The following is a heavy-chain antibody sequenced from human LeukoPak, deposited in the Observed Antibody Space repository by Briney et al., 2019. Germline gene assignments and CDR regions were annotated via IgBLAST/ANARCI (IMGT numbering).Heavy chain of an antibody. CDR1: GFTFSSYW. D-gene: IGHD6-6*01. Sequence: GGSLRLSCAASGFTFSSYWMHWVRQAPGKGLVWVSRTNSDGSSASYADSVKGRFTISRDNAKNTLYLQMNSLRAEDTAVYYCAKDFGSSSDYWGQGTLVTVSS. CDR3: AKDFGSSSDY. V-gene: IGHV3-74*01. J-gene: IGHJ4*02. CDR2: TNSDGSSA.